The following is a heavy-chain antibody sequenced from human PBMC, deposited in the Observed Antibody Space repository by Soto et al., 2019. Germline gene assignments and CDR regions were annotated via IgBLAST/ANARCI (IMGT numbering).Heavy chain of an antibody. V-gene: IGHV1-69*13. D-gene: IGHD1-26*01. J-gene: IGHJ6*02. Sequence: GASVKVSCKASGGTFSSYAISWVRQAPGQGLEWMGGIIPIFGTANYAQKFQGRVTITADESTSTTYMELSSLRSEDTAVYYCARDMRGELPPYYYYYGMDVWGQGTTVTVSS. CDR1: GGTFSSYA. CDR3: ARDMRGELPPYYYYYGMDV. CDR2: IIPIFGTA.